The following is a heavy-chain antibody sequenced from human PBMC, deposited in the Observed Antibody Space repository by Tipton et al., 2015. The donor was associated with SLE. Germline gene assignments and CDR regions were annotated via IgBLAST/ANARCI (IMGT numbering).Heavy chain of an antibody. Sequence: QSGAEVKKPGASVKVSCKASGYTFTSYAMHWVRQAPGQRLEWMGWINAGNGNTKYPQKFQGRVTITRDTSASTAYMELSSLRSEDTAVYYCARDEGWGWFDYWGQGTLVTVSS. CDR1: GYTFTSYA. CDR2: INAGNGNT. V-gene: IGHV1-3*01. CDR3: ARDEGWGWFDY. D-gene: IGHD2-21*01. J-gene: IGHJ4*02.